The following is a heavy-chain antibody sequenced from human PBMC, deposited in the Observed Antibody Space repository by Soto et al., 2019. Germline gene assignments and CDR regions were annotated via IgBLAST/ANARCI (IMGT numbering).Heavy chain of an antibody. J-gene: IGHJ4*02. Sequence: PGGSLRLSCAASGFTFSTYFMHWVRQAPGKGLEWLAVISYDGSNKYYADSVKGRFTIFRDNSQNTVYLQMNSLRAEDTAVYYCTFDISMITFLGYWGQGSLVIVSS. D-gene: IGHD3-16*01. V-gene: IGHV3-30-3*01. CDR3: TFDISMITFLGY. CDR2: ISYDGSNK. CDR1: GFTFSTYF.